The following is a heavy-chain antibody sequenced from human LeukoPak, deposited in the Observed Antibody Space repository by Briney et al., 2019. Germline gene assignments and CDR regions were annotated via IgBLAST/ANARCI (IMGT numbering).Heavy chain of an antibody. CDR1: RNDH. D-gene: IGHD3-22*01. CDR3: AREIGSSGYAGYFDY. Sequence: PGGSLRLSCAPSRNDHMHRVRQAPGKGLEWVAGISADGIGKYYADSVKGRFTISRDNSKNTFYLQMNSLRAEDTAIYYCAREIGSSGYAGYFDYRGQGTLVTVSS. J-gene: IGHJ4*02. CDR2: ISADGIGK. V-gene: IGHV3-30*04.